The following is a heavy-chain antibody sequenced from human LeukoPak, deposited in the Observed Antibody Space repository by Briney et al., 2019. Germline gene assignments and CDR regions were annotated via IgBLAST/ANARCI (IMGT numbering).Heavy chain of an antibody. Sequence: SVKVSCKASGGTFSSYAISWVRQAPGQGLEWMGGNIPIFGTANYAQKFQGRVTITADESTSTDYMELSSLRSEDTAVYYCARDNLIAARGSLGWFDPWGQGTLVTVSS. CDR3: ARDNLIAARGSLGWFDP. CDR1: GGTFSSYA. CDR2: NIPIFGTA. D-gene: IGHD6-6*01. J-gene: IGHJ5*02. V-gene: IGHV1-69*01.